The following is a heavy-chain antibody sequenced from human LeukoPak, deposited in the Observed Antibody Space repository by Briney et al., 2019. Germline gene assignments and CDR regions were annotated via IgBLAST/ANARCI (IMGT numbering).Heavy chain of an antibody. J-gene: IGHJ6*03. CDR1: GGSISSYY. Sequence: SETLSLTCTVSGGSISSYYWSWIRQPAGKGLEWIGRIYTSGSTNYNPSLKSRVTMSVDTSKNQFSLKLSSVTAADTAVYYCARDANDILTGYPYYYYYMDVWGKGTTVTISS. CDR3: ARDANDILTGYPYYYYYMDV. V-gene: IGHV4-4*07. CDR2: IYTSGST. D-gene: IGHD3-9*01.